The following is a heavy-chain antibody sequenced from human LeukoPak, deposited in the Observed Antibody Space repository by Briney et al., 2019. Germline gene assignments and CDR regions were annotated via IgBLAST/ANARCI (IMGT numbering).Heavy chain of an antibody. D-gene: IGHD3-9*01. CDR3: ARGGYDILTGYSPFDY. CDR2: IRYDGSNK. Sequence: PGGSLRLSCAASGFTFSSYGMHWVRQAPGKGLEWVAFIRYDGSNKYYADSVKGRFTISRDNSKNTLYLQMNSLRAEDTAVYYCARGGYDILTGYSPFDYWGQGTLVTVSS. J-gene: IGHJ4*02. V-gene: IGHV3-30*02. CDR1: GFTFSSYG.